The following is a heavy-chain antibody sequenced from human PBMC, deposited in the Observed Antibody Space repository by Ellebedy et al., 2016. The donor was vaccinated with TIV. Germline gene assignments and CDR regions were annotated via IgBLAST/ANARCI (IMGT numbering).Heavy chain of an antibody. CDR2: ISAYNGNT. CDR3: ASEMYYYDSSGLQYYFDY. V-gene: IGHV1-18*01. CDR1: GGTFSSYG. D-gene: IGHD3-22*01. J-gene: IGHJ4*03. Sequence: AASVKVSCKASGGTFSSYGISWVRQAPGQGLEWMGWISAYNGNTNYAQKLQGRVTMTTDTSTSTAYMELRSLRSDDTAVYYCASEMYYYDSSGLQYYFDYWGQGTTVTVSS.